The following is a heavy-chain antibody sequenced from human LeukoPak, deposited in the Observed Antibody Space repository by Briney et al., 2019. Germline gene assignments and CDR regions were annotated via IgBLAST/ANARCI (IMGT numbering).Heavy chain of an antibody. J-gene: IGHJ4*02. CDR3: ARDTTGTTFTFDY. Sequence: PGRSLRLSCAASGFTFSSYGMPWVRQAPGKGLEWVAVIWYDGSNKYYADSVKGRFTISRDNSKNTLYLQMNSLRAEDTAVYYCARDTTGTTFTFDYWGQGTLVTVSS. CDR1: GFTFSSYG. CDR2: IWYDGSNK. D-gene: IGHD1-7*01. V-gene: IGHV3-33*01.